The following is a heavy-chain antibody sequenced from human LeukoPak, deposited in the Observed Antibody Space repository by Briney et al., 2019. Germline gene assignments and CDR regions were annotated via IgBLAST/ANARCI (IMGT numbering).Heavy chain of an antibody. V-gene: IGHV1-18*04. CDR3: ATDLLYSSRDY. J-gene: IGHJ4*02. CDR2: ISAYNGNT. D-gene: IGHD6-13*01. Sequence: ASVKVSCKASGYTFTGYYMHWVRQAPGQGLEWMGWISAYNGNTNYAQKLQGRVTMTTDTSTSTAYMELRSLRSDDTAVYYCATDLLYSSRDYWGQGTLVTVSS. CDR1: GYTFTGYY.